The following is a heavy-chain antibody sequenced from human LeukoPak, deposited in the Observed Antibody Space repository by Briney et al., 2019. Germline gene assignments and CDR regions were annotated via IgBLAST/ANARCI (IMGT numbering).Heavy chain of an antibody. Sequence: SETLSLTCTVSGGSISSGNYYWSWIRQPAGQGLEWFGRIYATGSTNYNPSLKSRVTITVDTSKNQFSLKLSSVTAADTAVYYCARAVGSSESNWFDPWGQGTLATVSS. D-gene: IGHD1-26*01. V-gene: IGHV4-61*02. CDR2: IYATGST. J-gene: IGHJ5*02. CDR3: ARAVGSSESNWFDP. CDR1: GGSISSGNYY.